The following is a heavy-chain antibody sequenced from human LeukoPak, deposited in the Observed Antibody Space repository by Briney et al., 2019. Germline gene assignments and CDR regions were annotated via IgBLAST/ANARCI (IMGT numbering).Heavy chain of an antibody. D-gene: IGHD6-19*01. CDR1: GGSISSGGYY. V-gene: IGHV4-31*03. CDR2: IYYSGST. CDR3: ARGTVAGTLGTFDY. J-gene: IGHJ4*02. Sequence: PSQTLSLTCTVSGGSISSGGYYWSWIRQHPGKGLEWIGYIYYSGSTYYNPSRKSRVTLSVDTSKNQFSLKLRSVTASDTAVYYCARGTVAGTLGTFDYWGQGTLVTVSS.